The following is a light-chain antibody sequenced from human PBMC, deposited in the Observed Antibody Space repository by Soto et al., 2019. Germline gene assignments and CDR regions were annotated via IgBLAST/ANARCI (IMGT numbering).Light chain of an antibody. V-gene: IGKV3-11*01. J-gene: IGKJ1*01. CDR3: QRRSNWTWT. CDR1: QSVRSS. Sequence: EIVLTQSPATLSLSPGERATLSCRATQSVRSSLAWYLQQPGQAPRLLIYDASKRATGIPARFSGSGSGTDFTLTISSLEPKDFAVYYCQRRSNWTWTFGQGTKVEIK. CDR2: DAS.